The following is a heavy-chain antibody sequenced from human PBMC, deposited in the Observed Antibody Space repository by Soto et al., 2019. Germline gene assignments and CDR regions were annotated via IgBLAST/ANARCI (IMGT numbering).Heavy chain of an antibody. CDR3: ARSWISSTSGRVDV. D-gene: IGHD6-13*01. V-gene: IGHV3-9*01. CDR1: GFTFSSYT. J-gene: IGHJ6*02. CDR2: ITWDGYSI. Sequence: VQLVESGGGVVQPGRSLRLSCAASGFTFSSYTMHWVRQAPGKGLEWVSHITWDGYSIGYAGSVRGRFIISRDNAKNSLFLQMNSLRPEDTAVYYCARSWISSTSGRVDVWGQGTTVSVSS.